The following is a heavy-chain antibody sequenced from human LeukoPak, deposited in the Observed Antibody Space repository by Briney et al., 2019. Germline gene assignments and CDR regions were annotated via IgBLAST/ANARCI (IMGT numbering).Heavy chain of an antibody. J-gene: IGHJ4*02. CDR2: ISGDGSMT. V-gene: IGHV3-74*01. CDR1: GFTFRSYW. CDR3: ARTYYYGSGSYLRALDY. Sequence: GGSLRLSCAVSGFTFRSYWMHWVRQAPGKGLVWVSRISGDGSMTNYADSVKGRFTISRDNAKNTVYLQMNSLRAEDTAVYYCARTYYYGSGSYLRALDYWGQGTLVTVSS. D-gene: IGHD3-10*01.